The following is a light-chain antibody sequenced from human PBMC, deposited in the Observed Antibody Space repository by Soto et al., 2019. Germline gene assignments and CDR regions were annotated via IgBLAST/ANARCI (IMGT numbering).Light chain of an antibody. J-gene: IGLJ1*01. CDR1: SSDVGSYNR. CDR3: SLYTSSITYV. Sequence: QSSLNQPPSVSGSPGQSVTISCTGTSSDVGSYNRVSWYQQPPGTAPKLMIYEVSNRPSGVPDRFSGSKSGNTASLTISGLQAEDEADYYCSLYTSSITYVFGTGTKVTVL. CDR2: EVS. V-gene: IGLV2-18*01.